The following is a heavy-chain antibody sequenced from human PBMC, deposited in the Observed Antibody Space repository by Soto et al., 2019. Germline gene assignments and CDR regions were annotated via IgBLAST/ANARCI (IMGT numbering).Heavy chain of an antibody. Sequence: QVQLVESGGGVVQPGRSLRLSCAASGFTFSSYGMHWVRQAPGKGLEWVAVISYDGSNKYYSDSVKGRFTISRDNFKNTLHLQMNTLRAEDTAVYYCAKDPYDLWSGYYYYGMDVWGQGTTVTVSS. V-gene: IGHV3-30*18. D-gene: IGHD3-3*01. J-gene: IGHJ6*02. CDR1: GFTFSSYG. CDR2: ISYDGSNK. CDR3: AKDPYDLWSGYYYYGMDV.